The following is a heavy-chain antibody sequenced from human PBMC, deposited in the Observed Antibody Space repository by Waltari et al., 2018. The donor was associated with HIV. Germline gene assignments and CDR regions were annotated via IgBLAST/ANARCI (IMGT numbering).Heavy chain of an antibody. CDR1: GFTFSSYG. CDR3: ARDYPGDWYFDL. Sequence: QVQLVESGGGVVQPGRSLRLSCAPSGFTFSSYGMQWVRQAPGKGLEWVAVIWYDASNKYYADSVKGRFTISRDNSKNTLYLQMNSLRAEDTAVYYCARDYPGDWYFDLWGRGTLVTVSS. D-gene: IGHD3-10*01. CDR2: IWYDASNK. V-gene: IGHV3-33*01. J-gene: IGHJ2*01.